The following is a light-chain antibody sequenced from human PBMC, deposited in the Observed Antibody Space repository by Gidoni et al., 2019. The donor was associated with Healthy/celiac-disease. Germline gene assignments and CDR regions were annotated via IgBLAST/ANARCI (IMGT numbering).Light chain of an antibody. J-gene: IGKJ1*01. CDR2: GAS. Sequence: EIVMTQSPATLSVSPGERATLPCRASQSVSSNLAWYQQKPGQAPRLLIYGASTRATGIPARFSGSGSGTEFTLTISSLQSEDFAVYCCQQYNNWPRTFGQGTKVEIK. CDR3: QQYNNWPRT. V-gene: IGKV3-15*01. CDR1: QSVSSN.